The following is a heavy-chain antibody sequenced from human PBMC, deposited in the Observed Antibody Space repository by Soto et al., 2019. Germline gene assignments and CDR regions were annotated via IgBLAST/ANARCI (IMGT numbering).Heavy chain of an antibody. Sequence: TLSLTCNVSGGSITRGGFYWSWISQLPGKGLEWIGHIYYGGSTYYTPSLRSRVSLSIDTTRNLFSLEMTSVTAADTAVYYCAYGSGIPSYFVSWGQGSLVTVSS. J-gene: IGHJ4*02. D-gene: IGHD3-10*01. CDR1: GGSITRGGFY. CDR2: IYYGGST. CDR3: AYGSGIPSYFVS. V-gene: IGHV4-31*03.